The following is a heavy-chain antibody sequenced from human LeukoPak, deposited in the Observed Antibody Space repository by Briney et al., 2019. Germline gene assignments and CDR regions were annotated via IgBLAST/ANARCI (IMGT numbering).Heavy chain of an antibody. V-gene: IGHV3-7*01. Sequence: GGSLRLSCATSGFSFSSYAMSWVRQAPGKGLEWVANIKEDGTEKYYVDSVKGRFTISRDNAERSMHLQMNSLRAEDTAVYYCAELGITMIGGVWGKGTTVTISS. CDR1: GFSFSSYA. CDR3: AELGITMIGGV. J-gene: IGHJ6*04. D-gene: IGHD3-10*02. CDR2: IKEDGTEK.